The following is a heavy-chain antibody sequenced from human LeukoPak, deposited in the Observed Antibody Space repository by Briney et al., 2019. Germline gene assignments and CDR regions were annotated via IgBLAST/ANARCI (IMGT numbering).Heavy chain of an antibody. Sequence: ASVKVSCKASRYTFTGYYMHWVRQAPGQGLEWMGWINPNSGGTNYAQKFQGRVTMTRDTSISTAYMELSRLRSDDTAVYYCARVEIQLWLAFDYWGQGTLVTVSS. CDR2: INPNSGGT. J-gene: IGHJ4*02. D-gene: IGHD5-18*01. CDR1: RYTFTGYY. V-gene: IGHV1-2*02. CDR3: ARVEIQLWLAFDY.